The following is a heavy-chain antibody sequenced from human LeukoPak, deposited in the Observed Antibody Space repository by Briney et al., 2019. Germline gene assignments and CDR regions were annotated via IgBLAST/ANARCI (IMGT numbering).Heavy chain of an antibody. D-gene: IGHD1-1*01. CDR1: GGSISSYY. J-gene: IGHJ4*02. Sequence: SETLSLTCTVSGGSISSYYWSWIRQPAGKGLEWIGRIYISGSGSTNYNPSLKSRVTMSVDTSKNQFSLKLSSVTAADTAVYYCALWYNWNENKAIPGQIFDYWGQGTLVTVSS. V-gene: IGHV4-4*07. CDR2: IYISGSGST. CDR3: ALWYNWNENKAIPGQIFDY.